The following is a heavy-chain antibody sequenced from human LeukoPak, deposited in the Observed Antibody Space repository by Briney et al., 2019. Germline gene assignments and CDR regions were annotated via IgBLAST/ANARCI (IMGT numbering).Heavy chain of an antibody. CDR3: ARGPDIVVVPAAIIFDY. V-gene: IGHV4-34*01. CDR2: INHSGST. J-gene: IGHJ4*02. D-gene: IGHD2-2*01. CDR1: GGSFSGYY. Sequence: SETLSPTCAVYGGSFSGYYWSWIRQPPGKGLEWIGEINHSGSTNYNPSLKSRVTISVDTSKNQFSLKLSSVTAADTAVYYCARGPDIVVVPAAIIFDYWGQGTLVTVSS.